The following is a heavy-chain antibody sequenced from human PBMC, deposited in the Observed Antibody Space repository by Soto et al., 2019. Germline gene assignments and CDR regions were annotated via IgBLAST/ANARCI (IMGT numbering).Heavy chain of an antibody. Sequence: QAQLVQSGAEVKKPGDSVKVSCKASGYTFSGYSITWVRQAPGQGLEWMGCISGYRGNIKYGQKFQGRVTMTADTPTSTAYLEVRSLGSDDTAVYYCARENVDYDHNSAYDGMDVWGQGTTVIVSS. CDR2: ISGYRGNI. D-gene: IGHD3-22*01. CDR3: ARENVDYDHNSAYDGMDV. CDR1: GYTFSGYS. V-gene: IGHV1-18*01. J-gene: IGHJ6*02.